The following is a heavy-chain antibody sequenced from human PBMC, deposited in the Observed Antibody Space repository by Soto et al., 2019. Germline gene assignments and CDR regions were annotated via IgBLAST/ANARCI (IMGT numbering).Heavy chain of an antibody. CDR3: AREDLYYDFWSGYRGHWFDP. Sequence: QVQLVQSGAEVKKPGASVKVSCKASGYTFSSYGISWVRQAPGQGLEWMGWISAYNGNTNYAQKLQGRVTMTTEASTSTAYMELRSLRSDDTAVYYCAREDLYYDFWSGYRGHWFDPWGQGTLVTVSS. V-gene: IGHV1-18*01. J-gene: IGHJ5*02. CDR2: ISAYNGNT. D-gene: IGHD3-3*01. CDR1: GYTFSSYG.